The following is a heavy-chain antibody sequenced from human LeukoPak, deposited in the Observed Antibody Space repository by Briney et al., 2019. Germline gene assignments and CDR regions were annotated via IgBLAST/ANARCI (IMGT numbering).Heavy chain of an antibody. J-gene: IGHJ5*02. Sequence: PSETLSLTCTVSGSSIGSYFWSWIQQPPGKGLEWIGYIYYGGGTNYNPSFESRITISVDTSKNPISLYLTSATVSDTAIYFCARERGDYDSDNWFDAWGQGTLVTVSS. D-gene: IGHD4-17*01. V-gene: IGHV4-59*01. CDR1: GSSIGSYF. CDR2: IYYGGGT. CDR3: ARERGDYDSDNWFDA.